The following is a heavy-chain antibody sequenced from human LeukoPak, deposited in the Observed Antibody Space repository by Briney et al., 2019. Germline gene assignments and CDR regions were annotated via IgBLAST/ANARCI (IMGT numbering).Heavy chain of an antibody. Sequence: SETLSLTCTVSGGSISSGGYYWSWNRQHPGKGLEWIGYIYYSGSTYYNPSLKSRVTISVDTSKNQFSLKLSSVTAADTAVYYCARDLDYGDYGRPLGYWGQGTLVTVSS. CDR3: ARDLDYGDYGRPLGY. V-gene: IGHV4-31*03. CDR1: GGSISSGGYY. CDR2: IYYSGST. D-gene: IGHD4-17*01. J-gene: IGHJ4*02.